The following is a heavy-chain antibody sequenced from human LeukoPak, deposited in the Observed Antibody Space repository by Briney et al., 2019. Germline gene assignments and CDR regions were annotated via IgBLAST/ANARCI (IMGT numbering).Heavy chain of an antibody. CDR2: MKPKAHGGTI. V-gene: IGHV3-15*01. CDR1: GFTFSSYV. D-gene: IGHD1-26*01. J-gene: IGHJ4*02. CDR3: TTDGVGVEGATYDN. Sequence: PGGSLRLSCAASGFTFSSYVMNWVRQAPGKGLEWVGRMKPKAHGGTIDYAAPVKGRYTISRDDSKNTLYLQMNSLKTEDTAVYYCTTDGVGVEGATYDNWGQGTLVSVSS.